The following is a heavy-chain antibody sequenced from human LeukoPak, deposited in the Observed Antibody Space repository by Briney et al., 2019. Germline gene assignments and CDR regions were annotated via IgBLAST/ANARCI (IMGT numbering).Heavy chain of an antibody. CDR2: IKQDGSEK. CDR3: ARDKGDYDTSGSLFVF. CDR1: GFTFSRYW. D-gene: IGHD3-22*01. Sequence: PGGSLRLSCAASGFTFSRYWMSWVRQAPRKGLEWVANIKQDGSEKYYVDSVKGRFTISRDNAKNSLYLQMNSLRVEDTAVYYCARDKGDYDTSGSLFVFGGQGTLVTVSS. J-gene: IGHJ4*02. V-gene: IGHV3-7*03.